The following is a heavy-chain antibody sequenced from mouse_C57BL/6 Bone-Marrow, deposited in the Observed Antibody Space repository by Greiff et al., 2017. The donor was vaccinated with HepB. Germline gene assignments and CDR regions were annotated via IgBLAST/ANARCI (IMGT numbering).Heavy chain of an antibody. V-gene: IGHV14-3*01. CDR3: ASCGYLDY. Sequence: EVQLQESVAELVRPGASVKLSCTASGFTIKNTYMHWVKQRPEQGLEWIGRIDPANGNTKYAPKFQGKATITADTSSNTAYLQLSSLTSEDTAIYYCASCGYLDYWGQGTTLTVSS. CDR2: IDPANGNT. J-gene: IGHJ2*01. CDR1: GFTIKNTY.